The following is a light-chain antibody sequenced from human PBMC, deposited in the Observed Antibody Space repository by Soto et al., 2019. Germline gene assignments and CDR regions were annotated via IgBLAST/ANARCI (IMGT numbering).Light chain of an antibody. CDR2: RNN. CDR3: QSYDSSLSGYVV. CDR1: SSNIGAGYD. J-gene: IGLJ2*01. V-gene: IGLV1-40*01. Sequence: QAVVTQPPSVSGAPGQRVTISCTGSSSNIGAGYDVHWYQQLPGIAPKLLIYRNNNRPSGVPDRFSGSKSGNSASLAITGLQAEDEADYNCQSYDSSLSGYVVFGGRTKLTVL.